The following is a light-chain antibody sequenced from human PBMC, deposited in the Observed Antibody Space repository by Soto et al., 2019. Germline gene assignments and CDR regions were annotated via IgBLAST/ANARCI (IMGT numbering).Light chain of an antibody. Sequence: EIMVPLSPSTLSVSKGERATLSCMASQSVGSYVAWHQQRPGQAPRLVIYDAFNRATGIPDRFTGSGSGTDFTLTISSLEPEDFAVYYCQQRDSWPRTFGPGTKVDIK. CDR1: QSVGSY. CDR2: DAF. V-gene: IGKV3-11*01. CDR3: QQRDSWPRT. J-gene: IGKJ1*01.